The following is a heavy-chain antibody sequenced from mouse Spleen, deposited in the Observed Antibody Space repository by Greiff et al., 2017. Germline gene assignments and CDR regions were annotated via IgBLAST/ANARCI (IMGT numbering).Heavy chain of an antibody. Sequence: DVMLVESGGGLVQPGGSLKLSCATSGFTFSDYYMYWVRQTPEKRLEWVAYISNGGGSTYYPDTVKGRFTISRDNAKNTLYLQMSRLKSEDTAMYYCARDSYYYGSSYAMDYWGQGTSVTVSS. D-gene: IGHD1-1*01. CDR2: ISNGGGST. CDR3: ARDSYYYGSSYAMDY. J-gene: IGHJ4*01. CDR1: GFTFSDYY. V-gene: IGHV5-12*02.